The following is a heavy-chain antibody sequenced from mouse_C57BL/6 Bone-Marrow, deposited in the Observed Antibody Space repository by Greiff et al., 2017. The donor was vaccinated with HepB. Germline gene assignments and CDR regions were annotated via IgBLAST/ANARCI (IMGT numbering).Heavy chain of an antibody. V-gene: IGHV3-6*01. D-gene: IGHD1-1*01. Sequence: ESGPGLVKPSQSLSLTCSVTGYSITSGYYWNWIRQFPGNKLEWMGYISYDGSNNYNPSLKNRIAITRDTSKNQFFLKLNSVTTEDTATYSCARGPFYYGSSSHFDYWGQGTTLTVSS. CDR2: ISYDGSN. J-gene: IGHJ2*01. CDR1: GYSITSGYY. CDR3: ARGPFYYGSSSHFDY.